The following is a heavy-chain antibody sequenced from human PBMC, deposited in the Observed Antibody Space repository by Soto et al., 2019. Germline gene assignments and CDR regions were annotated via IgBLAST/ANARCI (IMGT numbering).Heavy chain of an antibody. CDR1: GGSISSSNW. CDR3: AREPGDFWSGYYPHWFDP. Sequence: QVQLQESGPGLVKPSGTLSLTCAVSGGSISSSNWWSWVRQPPGKGLEWIGEIYHSGSTNYNQSLKSRVTISVDKSKNQFSLKLSSVTAADTAVYYCAREPGDFWSGYYPHWFDPWGQGTLVTVSS. V-gene: IGHV4-4*02. CDR2: IYHSGST. D-gene: IGHD3-3*01. J-gene: IGHJ5*02.